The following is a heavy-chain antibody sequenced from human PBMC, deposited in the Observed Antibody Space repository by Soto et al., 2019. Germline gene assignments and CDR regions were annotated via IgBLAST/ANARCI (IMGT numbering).Heavy chain of an antibody. CDR1: GGSISSGDYY. V-gene: IGHV4-31*03. Sequence: QVQLQESGPGLVKPSQTLSLTCSVSGGSISSGDYYWSWVRQHPGKGLEWIGYIFYSGSTYYNPSLKSRVTISVDTSKNQFSLKLSSVTAAVTAVYYCARGGSGDIVVVAAIDYWGQGTLVTVSS. CDR2: IFYSGST. J-gene: IGHJ4*02. D-gene: IGHD2-15*01. CDR3: ARGGSGDIVVVAAIDY.